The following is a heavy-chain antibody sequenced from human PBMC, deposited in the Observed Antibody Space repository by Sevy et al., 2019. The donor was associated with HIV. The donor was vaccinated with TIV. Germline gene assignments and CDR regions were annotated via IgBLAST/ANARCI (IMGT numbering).Heavy chain of an antibody. J-gene: IGHJ4*02. CDR2: ISAYNGNT. V-gene: IGHV1-18*01. CDR1: GYTFTSYG. CDR3: ARERQQLGPFDY. D-gene: IGHD6-13*01. Sequence: ASVKVSCKASGYTFTSYGISWVRQAPGQGLEWKGWISAYNGNTNYAQKLQGRVTMTTDTSTSTAYMELRSPRPDDTAGYYCARERQQLGPFDYWGQGTLVTVSS.